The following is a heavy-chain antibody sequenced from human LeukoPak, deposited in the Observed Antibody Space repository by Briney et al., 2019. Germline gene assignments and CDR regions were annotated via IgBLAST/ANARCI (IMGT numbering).Heavy chain of an antibody. V-gene: IGHV6-1*01. Sequence: SPTLSLTCAISGDTVSSNSAAWNWIRRSPSRGLEWLGRTYYRSKWYNHYAVSVKSRITINPDTSKNLFSLQLNSVTPEDTAVYYCARDVDFWSGYSYYFDYWGQGTLVTVSS. J-gene: IGHJ4*02. CDR2: TYYRSKWYN. CDR3: ARDVDFWSGYSYYFDY. D-gene: IGHD3-3*01. CDR1: GDTVSSNSAA.